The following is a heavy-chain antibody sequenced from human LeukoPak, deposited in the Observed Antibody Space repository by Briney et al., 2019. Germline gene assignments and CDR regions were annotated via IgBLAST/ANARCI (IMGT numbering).Heavy chain of an antibody. CDR2: ISYDGSNK. V-gene: IGHV3-30*04. CDR3: ARDAHYVWGSYRYTVYNWFDP. D-gene: IGHD3-16*02. J-gene: IGHJ5*02. CDR1: GFTFSSYA. Sequence: GGSLRLSCAASGFTFSSYAMHWVRQAPGKGLEWVAVISYDGSNKYYADSVKGRFTISRDNSKNTLYLQMNSLRAEDTAVYYCARDAHYVWGSYRYTVYNWFDPWGQGTPVTVSS.